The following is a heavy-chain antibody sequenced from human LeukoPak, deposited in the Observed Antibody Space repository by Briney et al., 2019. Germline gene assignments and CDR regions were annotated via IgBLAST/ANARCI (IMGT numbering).Heavy chain of an antibody. Sequence: GASVKVSCKASGHTFTSYDINWVRQATGQGLEWMGWMNPNSGNTGYAQKFQGRVTMTRNTSISTAYMELSSLRSEDTAVYYCARSSRKAGIQLWSRYYYYYYMDVWGKGTTVTVSS. CDR3: ARSSRKAGIQLWSRYYYYYYMDV. CDR1: GHTFTSYD. J-gene: IGHJ6*03. D-gene: IGHD5-18*01. CDR2: MNPNSGNT. V-gene: IGHV1-8*01.